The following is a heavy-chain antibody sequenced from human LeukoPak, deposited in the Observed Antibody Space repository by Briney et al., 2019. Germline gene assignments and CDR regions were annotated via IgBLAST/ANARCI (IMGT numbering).Heavy chain of an antibody. CDR2: ISSSSTI. V-gene: IGHV3-48*01. D-gene: IGHD6-13*01. CDR1: GFTFSSYS. Sequence: GGSLRLSCAASGFTFSSYSMNWVRQAPGKGLEWVSYISSSSTIYYADSVKGRFTISRDNAKNSLYLQMNSLRAEDTAVYYCARWGIAAAGDYWGQGTLVTVSS. J-gene: IGHJ4*02. CDR3: ARWGIAAAGDY.